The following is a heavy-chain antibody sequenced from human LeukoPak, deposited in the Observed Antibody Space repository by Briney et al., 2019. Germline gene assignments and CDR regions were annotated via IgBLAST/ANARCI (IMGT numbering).Heavy chain of an antibody. D-gene: IGHD6-19*01. CDR2: IIPIFGTA. Sequence: ASVKVSCKASGYTFTSYAVSWVRQAPGQGLEWMGGIIPIFGTANYAQKFQGRVTITADKSTSTAYMELSSLRSEDTAVYYCAPIAVAGRGNWFDPWGQGTLVTVSS. V-gene: IGHV1-69*06. CDR3: APIAVAGRGNWFDP. J-gene: IGHJ5*02. CDR1: GYTFTSYA.